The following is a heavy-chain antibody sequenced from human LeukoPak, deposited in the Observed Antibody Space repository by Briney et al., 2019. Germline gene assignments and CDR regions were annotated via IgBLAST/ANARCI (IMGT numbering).Heavy chain of an antibody. J-gene: IGHJ4*02. CDR2: ISYDGSNK. CDR1: GFTFSSYA. V-gene: IGHV3-30-3*01. CDR3: ARHQGFGELSSFDY. Sequence: GGSLRLSCAASGFTFSSYAMHWVRQAPGKGLEWVAVISYDGSNKCYADSVKGRFTISRDNSKNTLYLQMNSLRAEDTAVYYCARHQGFGELSSFDYWGQGTLVTVSS. D-gene: IGHD3-10*01.